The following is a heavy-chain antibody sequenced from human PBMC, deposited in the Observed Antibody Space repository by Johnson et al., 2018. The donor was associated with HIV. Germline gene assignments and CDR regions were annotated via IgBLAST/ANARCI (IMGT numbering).Heavy chain of an antibody. D-gene: IGHD3-3*01. CDR1: GFTFSGSA. CDR2: IRSKANSYAT. J-gene: IGHJ3*02. V-gene: IGHV3-73*02. CDR3: ANDFWSGSGI. Sequence: EVQLVESGGGLVQPGGSLKLSCAASGFTFSGSAIHWVRQASGKGLEWVGRIRSKANSYATAYAASVKGRFTIPKDNSKSTLNLQMNSLRAEDTAVYYCANDFWSGSGIWGQGTMVTVSS.